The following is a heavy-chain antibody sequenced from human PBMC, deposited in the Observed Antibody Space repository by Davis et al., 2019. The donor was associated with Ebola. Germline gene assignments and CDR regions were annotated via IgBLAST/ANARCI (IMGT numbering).Heavy chain of an antibody. CDR3: AGQADSGKYYGFDY. V-gene: IGHV5-51*01. Sequence: GESLKISCNVSGYSFTSYWIGWVRQMPGKGLEWMGIIYPGDSDTRYSPSFRGQVTISADKSISTAYLQWSSLKASDTAIYYCAGQADSGKYYGFDYWGQGTLVTVSS. D-gene: IGHD1-26*01. CDR2: IYPGDSDT. J-gene: IGHJ4*02. CDR1: GYSFTSYW.